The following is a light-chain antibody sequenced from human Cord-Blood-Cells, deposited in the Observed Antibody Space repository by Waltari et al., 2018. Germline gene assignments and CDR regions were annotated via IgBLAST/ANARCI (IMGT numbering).Light chain of an antibody. CDR1: SLRSYY. Sequence: SSELTQDPAVSVALGHTVRITSQGESLRSYYANWYQQKPGQAPVLVIYGKNNRPSGIPDRFSGSSSGNTASLTITGAQAEDEADYYCNSRDSSGKAVFGGGTKLTVL. V-gene: IGLV3-19*01. CDR2: GKN. CDR3: NSRDSSGKAV. J-gene: IGLJ2*01.